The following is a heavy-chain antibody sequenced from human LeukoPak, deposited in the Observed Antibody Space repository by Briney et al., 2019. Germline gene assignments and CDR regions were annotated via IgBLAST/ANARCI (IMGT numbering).Heavy chain of an antibody. Sequence: PSETLSLTCAVSGGSISSDNWWAWVRQPPGKGLEWIGEIYHSGSTNYNPSLRSRFTPSVDKSKNHFSLKLTSVTAADTAVYYCARGPSVAAHLDYWGQGTLVTVSS. CDR3: ARGPSVAAHLDY. CDR1: GGSISSDNW. CDR2: IYHSGST. D-gene: IGHD5-12*01. V-gene: IGHV4-4*02. J-gene: IGHJ4*02.